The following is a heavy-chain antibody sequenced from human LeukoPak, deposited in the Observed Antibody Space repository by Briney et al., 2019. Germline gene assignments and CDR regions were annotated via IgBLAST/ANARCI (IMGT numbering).Heavy chain of an antibody. D-gene: IGHD5-12*01. Sequence: SETLSLTCTASGGSISPYFWSWMRQPPGKGLEWIGYIYYSGGTNYNPSLESRVTISGDTSKNEFSLKLSSVTAADTAVYYCARGRLIVATGVYYFDYWGQGTLVTVSS. CDR3: ARGRLIVATGVYYFDY. CDR1: GGSISPYF. V-gene: IGHV4-59*08. CDR2: IYYSGGT. J-gene: IGHJ4*02.